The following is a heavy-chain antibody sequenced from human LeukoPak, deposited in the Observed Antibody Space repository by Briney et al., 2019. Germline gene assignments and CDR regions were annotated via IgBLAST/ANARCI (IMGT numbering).Heavy chain of an antibody. CDR3: ARGTVTMVDY. J-gene: IGHJ4*02. CDR2: IYSGGST. V-gene: IGHV3-66*01. D-gene: IGHD3-10*01. Sequence: PGRSLRLSCAASGFTVSSNYMSWVRQAPGRGLEWGSVIYSGGSTYYADSVKGRFTISRDNSKNTLFLQMNSLRAGDTAVYYCARGTVTMVDYWGQGTLVTVSS. CDR1: GFTVSSNY.